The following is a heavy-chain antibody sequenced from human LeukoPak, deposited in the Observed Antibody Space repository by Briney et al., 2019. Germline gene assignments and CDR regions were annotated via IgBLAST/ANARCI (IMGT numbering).Heavy chain of an antibody. J-gene: IGHJ6*03. V-gene: IGHV3-74*01. CDR1: GFTFSRDW. CDR3: AREDIVLYMDV. CDR2: IDSDDGST. Sequence: GGSLRLSCAASGFTFSRDWMHWVRQVPGKGLVWVSRIDSDDGSTSYADSVRGRFTISRDNAKNSLYLQMNSLRAEDTAVYYCAREDIVLYMDVWGKGTTVTVSS. D-gene: IGHD2-8*01.